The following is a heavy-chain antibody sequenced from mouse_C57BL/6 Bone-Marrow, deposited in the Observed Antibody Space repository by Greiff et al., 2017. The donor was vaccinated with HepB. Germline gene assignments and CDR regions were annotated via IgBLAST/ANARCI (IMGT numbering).Heavy chain of an antibody. V-gene: IGHV5-2*01. CDR2: INSDGGST. J-gene: IGHJ1*03. CDR1: EYEFPSHD. CDR3: ARRGAFYDYWYFDV. D-gene: IGHD2-3*01. Sequence: EVKLQESGGGLVQPGESLKLSCESNEYEFPSHDMSWVRKTPEKRLELVAAINSDGGSTYYPDTMERRFIISRDNTKKTLYLQMSSLRSEDTALYYCARRGAFYDYWYFDVWGTGTTVTVSS.